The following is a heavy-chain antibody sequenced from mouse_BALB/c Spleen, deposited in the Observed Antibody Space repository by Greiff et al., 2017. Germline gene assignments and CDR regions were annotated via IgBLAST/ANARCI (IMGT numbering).Heavy chain of an antibody. CDR2: IWAGGST. CDR1: GFSLTSYG. D-gene: IGHD2-4*01. J-gene: IGHJ3*01. Sequence: QVQLKESGPGLVAPSQSLSITCTVSGFSLTSYGVHWVRQPPGKGLEWLGVIWAGGSTNYNSALMSRLSISKDNSKSQVFLKMNSLQTDDTAMYYCARDGSMITTWFAYWGQGTLVTVSA. V-gene: IGHV2-9*02. CDR3: ARDGSMITTWFAY.